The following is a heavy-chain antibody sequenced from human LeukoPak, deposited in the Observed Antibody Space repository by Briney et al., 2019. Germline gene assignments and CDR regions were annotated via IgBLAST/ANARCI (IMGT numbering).Heavy chain of an antibody. D-gene: IGHD3-10*01. Sequence: PGGSLRLSCAASGFTFSVYWMSWVRQAPGKGLEWVANIKEDGSEQYYVDSVKGRFTISRDNAKNSLYLQMNSLRAEDTAVYYCARDYGSGSYYNTAYWGQGTLDTVSS. J-gene: IGHJ4*02. V-gene: IGHV3-7*01. CDR2: IKEDGSEQ. CDR3: ARDYGSGSYYNTAY. CDR1: GFTFSVYW.